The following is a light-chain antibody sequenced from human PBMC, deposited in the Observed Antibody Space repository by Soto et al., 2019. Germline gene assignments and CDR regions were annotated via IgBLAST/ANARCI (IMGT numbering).Light chain of an antibody. CDR3: TSYTRSTTLNYV. Sequence: QSVLTQPASVSGSPGQSITISCTGTSSDVGGYSYVSWYQHHPGKAPKLLIYEVSNRPSGISNRFSGSKSGNTASLTISGLQAEDEADYYCTSYTRSTTLNYVFGTGTKVTVL. J-gene: IGLJ1*01. V-gene: IGLV2-14*01. CDR1: SSDVGGYSY. CDR2: EVS.